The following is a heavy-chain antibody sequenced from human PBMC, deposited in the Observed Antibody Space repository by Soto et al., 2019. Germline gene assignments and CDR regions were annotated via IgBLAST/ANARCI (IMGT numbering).Heavy chain of an antibody. J-gene: IGHJ4*02. CDR1: GFTFSSYG. V-gene: IGHV3-30*18. CDR2: ISYDGSNK. D-gene: IGHD3-10*01. CDR3: AKSTVYGNFDY. Sequence: LRLSCAASGFTFSSYGMHWVRQAPGKGLEWVAVISYDGSNKYYADSVKGRFTISRDNSKNTLYLQMNSLRADDTAVYYCAKSTVYGNFDYWGQRTLGAVSS.